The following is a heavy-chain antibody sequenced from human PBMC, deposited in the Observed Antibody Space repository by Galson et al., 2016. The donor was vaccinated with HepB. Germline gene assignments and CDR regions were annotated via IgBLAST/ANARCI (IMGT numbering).Heavy chain of an antibody. V-gene: IGHV2-5*02. Sequence: PALVKPTQTLTLTCTFSGFSLNISGVGVGWIRQPPGKALEWLAFIYWDDDYRYSPSLRNRLSIIKDTSKNQVALTMINMDPVDTVTYYCAHSDIEVAVFDYWGQGTLVTVSS. CDR1: GFSLNISGVG. CDR2: IYWDDDY. D-gene: IGHD6-19*01. J-gene: IGHJ4*02. CDR3: AHSDIEVAVFDY.